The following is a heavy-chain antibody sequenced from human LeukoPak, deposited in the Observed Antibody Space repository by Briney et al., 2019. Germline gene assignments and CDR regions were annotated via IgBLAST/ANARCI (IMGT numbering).Heavy chain of an antibody. V-gene: IGHV3-9*01. D-gene: IGHD3-10*01. CDR1: GFTFSSYW. Sequence: PGGSLRLSCAASGFTFSSYWMAWVRQAPGKELEWVSGISWNSGSIGYADSVKGRFTISRDNAKNSLYLQMNSLRAEDTALYYCAKDLWSYYYGMDVWGQGTTVTVSS. J-gene: IGHJ6*02. CDR2: ISWNSGSI. CDR3: AKDLWSYYYGMDV.